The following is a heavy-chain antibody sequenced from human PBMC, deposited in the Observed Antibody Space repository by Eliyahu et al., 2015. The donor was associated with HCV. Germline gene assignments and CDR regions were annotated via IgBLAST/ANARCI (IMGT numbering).Heavy chain of an antibody. D-gene: IGHD6-19*01. J-gene: IGHJ5*02. V-gene: IGHV4-59*01. CDR2: IHYSGST. Sequence: QVQLQESGPGLVKPSETLSLTCTVXGGSITXYYWSWIRQPPGKGLEWIGYIHYSGSTNYNPSLKSRVTMSVDTSKNQFSLNLTSVTAADTAVYYCASGGGGIAVSGTGGWFDPWGQGTLVTVSS. CDR3: ASGGGGIAVSGTGGWFDP. CDR1: GGSITXYY.